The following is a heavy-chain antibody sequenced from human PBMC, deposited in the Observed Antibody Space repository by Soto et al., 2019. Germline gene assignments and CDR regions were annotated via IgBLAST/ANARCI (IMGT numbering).Heavy chain of an antibody. CDR2: IIPIFGTA. Sequence: SVKVSCKASGXTFSSYAISWVRQAPGQGLEWMGGIIPIFGTANYAQKFQGRVTITADESTSTAYVELSSLRSEDTAVYYCARVVMGRSYYYGMDVWGQGTTVTVSS. J-gene: IGHJ6*02. CDR1: GXTFSSYA. D-gene: IGHD2-15*01. CDR3: ARVVMGRSYYYGMDV. V-gene: IGHV1-69*13.